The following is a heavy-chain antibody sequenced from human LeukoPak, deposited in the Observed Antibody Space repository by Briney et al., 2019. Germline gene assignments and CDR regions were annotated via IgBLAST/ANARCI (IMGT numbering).Heavy chain of an antibody. CDR1: GFTFSSYS. Sequence: GGSLRLSCAASGFTFSSYSMNWVRQAPGKGLEWVSSISSSSSYIYYADSVKGRFTISRDNAKNSLYLQMNSLRAEDTAVYHCARESQWLVCDYWGQGTLVTVSS. V-gene: IGHV3-21*01. CDR2: ISSSSSYI. CDR3: ARESQWLVCDY. J-gene: IGHJ4*02. D-gene: IGHD6-19*01.